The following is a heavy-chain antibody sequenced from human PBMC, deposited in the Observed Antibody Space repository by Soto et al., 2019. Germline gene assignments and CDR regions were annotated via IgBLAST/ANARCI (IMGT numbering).Heavy chain of an antibody. V-gene: IGHV3-23*01. Sequence: GESLKISCAASGFTFSSYAMSWVRQAPGKGLEWVSAISGSGGSTYYADSVKGRFTISRDNSKNTLYLQMNSLRAEDTAVYYCAKDHLLLTGYYRFDYWGQGTLVTVSS. D-gene: IGHD3-9*01. CDR2: ISGSGGST. CDR1: GFTFSSYA. J-gene: IGHJ4*02. CDR3: AKDHLLLTGYYRFDY.